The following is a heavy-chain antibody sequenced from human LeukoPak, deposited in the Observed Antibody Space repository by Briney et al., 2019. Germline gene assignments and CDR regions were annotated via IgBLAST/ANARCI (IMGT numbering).Heavy chain of an antibody. D-gene: IGHD1-1*01. Sequence: GGSLRLSCAASGYTFSHYDMHWVRHATGEGLEWVSAIGTAGDTYYTGSVKGRFTISRENAKNSLYLQMNSLRAGDTAVYYCVRVAKERVGGVYYFDYWGQGTPVTVSS. CDR3: VRVAKERVGGVYYFDY. CDR1: GYTFSHYD. CDR2: IGTAGDT. J-gene: IGHJ4*02. V-gene: IGHV3-13*01.